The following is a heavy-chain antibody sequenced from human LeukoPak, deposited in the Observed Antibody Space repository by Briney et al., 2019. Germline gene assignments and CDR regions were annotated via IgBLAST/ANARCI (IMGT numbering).Heavy chain of an antibody. D-gene: IGHD5-18*01. J-gene: IGHJ4*02. CDR3: ARRATTERGHSYGLDF. Sequence: GGSLRLSCAASGFTFDEYPMHWVRQAPGKGLEWVSSIGSSGSYIYYADSLTGRFTISGDNAKNSLYLQMNSLRAEDTAMYYCARRATTERGHSYGLDFWGQGTLVTVSS. CDR1: GFTFDEYP. CDR2: IGSSGSYI. V-gene: IGHV3-21*01.